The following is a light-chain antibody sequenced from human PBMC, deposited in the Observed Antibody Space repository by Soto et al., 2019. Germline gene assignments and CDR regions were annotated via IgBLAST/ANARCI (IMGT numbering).Light chain of an antibody. J-gene: IGLJ1*01. V-gene: IGLV1-47*02. CDR2: SDT. CDR3: AAWDDSLSGYV. CDR1: SSNIGSNY. Sequence: QSVLTQPPSASGTPGQRVTISCSGSSSNIGSNYVYWYQQLPGTAHQLLIYSDTQRPSGVPDRFSGSKSGTSASLAISGLRSEDEADYYCAAWDDSLSGYVFGTGTKLTVL.